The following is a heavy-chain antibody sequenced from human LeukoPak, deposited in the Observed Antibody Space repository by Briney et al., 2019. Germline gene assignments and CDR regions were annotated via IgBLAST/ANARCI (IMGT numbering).Heavy chain of an antibody. J-gene: IGHJ4*02. V-gene: IGHV3-21*01. Sequence: PGGSLRLSCAASGFTFSSYSMNWVRQAPGKGLEWVSSISSSSSYIYYADSVKGRFTISRDNAKNSLYLQMTSLRAEDTAVYYCARDQRGYYGSGSYYLPDYWGQGTLVTVSS. CDR1: GFTFSSYS. D-gene: IGHD3-10*01. CDR2: ISSSSSYI. CDR3: ARDQRGYYGSGSYYLPDY.